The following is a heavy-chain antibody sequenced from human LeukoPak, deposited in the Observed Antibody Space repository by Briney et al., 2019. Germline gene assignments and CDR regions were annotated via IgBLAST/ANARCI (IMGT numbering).Heavy chain of an antibody. J-gene: IGHJ5*02. Sequence: PGGSLRLSCAASGFTFSSYGMHWVRQAPGKGLEWVAVISYDGSNKYYADSVKGRFTISRDNSKNTLYLQMNSLRAEDTAVYYCAKDNRIAAAGTGWFDPWGQGTLVTVSS. CDR1: GFTFSSYG. D-gene: IGHD6-13*01. CDR2: ISYDGSNK. CDR3: AKDNRIAAAGTGWFDP. V-gene: IGHV3-30*18.